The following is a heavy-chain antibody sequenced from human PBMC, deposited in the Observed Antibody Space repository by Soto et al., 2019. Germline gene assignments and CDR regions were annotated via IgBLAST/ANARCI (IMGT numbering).Heavy chain of an antibody. CDR1: RGTFSSYA. CDR2: IIPIFGTA. J-gene: IGHJ4*02. CDR3: ARGQPMELPTSYYFDY. V-gene: IGHV1-69*01. Sequence: QVQLMQSGAEVKKPGSSVKVSCKASRGTFSSYAISWVRQAPGQGLEWMGGIIPIFGTANYAQKFQGRVTITADESTSTAYMELSSLRSEDTAVYYCARGQPMELPTSYYFDYWGQGTLVTVSS. D-gene: IGHD1-7*01.